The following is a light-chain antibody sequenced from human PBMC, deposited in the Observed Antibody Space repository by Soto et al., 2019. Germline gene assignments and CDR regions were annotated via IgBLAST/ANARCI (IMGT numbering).Light chain of an antibody. CDR3: AAWDDSLSGGM. J-gene: IGLJ3*02. Sequence: QSVLTQPPSASGTPGQRVTISCSGSSSNIGSNYVYWYQQLPGTAPKLLIYRNNQRPSGVPDRISGSKSGTSASLAISGLRSEDEADYYGAAWDDSLSGGMFGGGTKLTVL. V-gene: IGLV1-47*01. CDR2: RNN. CDR1: SSNIGSNY.